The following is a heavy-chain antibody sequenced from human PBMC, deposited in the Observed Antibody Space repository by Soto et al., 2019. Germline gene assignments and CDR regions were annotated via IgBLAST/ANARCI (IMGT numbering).Heavy chain of an antibody. CDR2: ISSDGSNK. D-gene: IGHD2-2*01. CDR3: AKITGVVEAASDAFDI. V-gene: IGHV3-30*18. J-gene: IGHJ3*02. Sequence: GGSLRLSCAASGFTFSSYGMHWVRQAPGKGLEWVAVISSDGSNKYYGDSVKGRFIISRDNSKNTLYLQMNSLRAEDTAVYYCAKITGVVEAASDAFDIWGQGTMVTVSS. CDR1: GFTFSSYG.